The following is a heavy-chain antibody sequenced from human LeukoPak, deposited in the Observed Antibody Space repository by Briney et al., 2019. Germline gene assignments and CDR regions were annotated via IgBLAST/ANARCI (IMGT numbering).Heavy chain of an antibody. V-gene: IGHV5-51*01. Sequence: GGSLKISCKGSGFTFSTHSLAWVRQRPGKGLEWVVVLYAGDSSTRYSRSFQGQVTISVDKSISTAYLQWSSLQATDSAIYYCARHSCYDSWGQGTLVTVSS. J-gene: IGHJ4*02. CDR1: GFTFSTHS. CDR3: ARHSCYDS. D-gene: IGHD3-16*01. CDR2: LYAGDSST.